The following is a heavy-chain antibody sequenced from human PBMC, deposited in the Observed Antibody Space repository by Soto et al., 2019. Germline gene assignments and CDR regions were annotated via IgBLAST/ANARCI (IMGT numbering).Heavy chain of an antibody. D-gene: IGHD3-3*01. CDR2: IIPILGIA. CDR1: GGTFSSYT. CDR3: AREISIFGVVSPLDV. V-gene: IGHV1-69*04. Sequence: SVKVSCKASGGTFSSYTISWVRQAPGQGLEWMGRIIPILGIANYAQKFQGRVTITADKSTSTAYMELSSLRSEDTAVYYCAREISIFGVVSPLDVWGKGTTVTVSS. J-gene: IGHJ6*04.